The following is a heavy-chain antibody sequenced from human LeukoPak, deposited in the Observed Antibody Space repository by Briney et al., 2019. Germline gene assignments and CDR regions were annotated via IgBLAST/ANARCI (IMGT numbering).Heavy chain of an antibody. J-gene: IGHJ5*02. CDR1: AYSLSSGYY. D-gene: IGHD2-2*02. CDR2: IYHSGST. Sequence: PSETLSLTCAVSAYSLSSGYYWGWIRQPPGKGRAWTGSIYHSGSTYYNPSLKSRVTISVHTSKNQFSLKLSSVTAADTAVYYCAGRSSTSCYTCAWFDPWGQGTLVTVSS. V-gene: IGHV4-38-2*01. CDR3: AGRSSTSCYTCAWFDP.